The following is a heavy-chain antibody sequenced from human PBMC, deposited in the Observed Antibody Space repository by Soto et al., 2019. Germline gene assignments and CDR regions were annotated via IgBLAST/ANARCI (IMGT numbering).Heavy chain of an antibody. D-gene: IGHD3-10*01. V-gene: IGHV3-9*01. J-gene: IGHJ4*02. CDR3: AKDNGSGSYYYYY. CDR1: GFTFDDYA. Sequence: EVQLVESGGGLVQPGRSLRLSCAASGFTFDDYAMHWVRQAPGKGLEWVSGISWNSGSIGYADSVKGRFTISRDNAKNSLYLQMNSLRAEDTALYYCAKDNGSGSYYYYYWGQGTLVTVSS. CDR2: ISWNSGSI.